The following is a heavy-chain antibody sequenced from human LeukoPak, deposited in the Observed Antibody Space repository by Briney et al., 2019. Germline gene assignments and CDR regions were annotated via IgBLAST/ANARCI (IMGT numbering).Heavy chain of an antibody. CDR2: ISAYNGNT. Sequence: ASVKVSCKASGYTFTSYGISWVLQAPGQGLEWMGWISAYNGNTNYAQKLQGRVTMTTDTSTSTAYMELRSLRSDDTAVYYCARAPDDHGDLNWFDPWGQGTLVTVSS. CDR1: GYTFTSYG. D-gene: IGHD4-17*01. J-gene: IGHJ5*02. V-gene: IGHV1-18*01. CDR3: ARAPDDHGDLNWFDP.